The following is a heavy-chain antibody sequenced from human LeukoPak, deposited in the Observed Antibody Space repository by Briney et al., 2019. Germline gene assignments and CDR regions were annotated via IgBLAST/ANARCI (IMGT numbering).Heavy chain of an antibody. Sequence: GGSLRLSCAASGFSFSAYNINWVRQAPGKGLEWVSCISPSGDHRYYADSVRGRFTISRDNAKNSVYLQMNSLRAEDTAVYYCARDAAYFDSSGYYPDPLDYWGQGTLVSVTS. D-gene: IGHD3-22*01. J-gene: IGHJ4*02. CDR3: ARDAAYFDSSGYYPDPLDY. V-gene: IGHV3-21*01. CDR2: ISPSGDHR. CDR1: GFSFSAYN.